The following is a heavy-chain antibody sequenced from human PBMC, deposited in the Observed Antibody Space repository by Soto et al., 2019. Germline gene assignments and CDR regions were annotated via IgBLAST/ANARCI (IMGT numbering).Heavy chain of an antibody. CDR1: GFTFSSYG. CDR3: AKDLGTVTTYDYYYYGMDV. Sequence: GGPLRLSCAASGFTFSSYGMHWVRQAPGKGLEWVAVISYDGSNKYYADSVKGRFTISRDNSKNTLYLQMNSLRAEDTAVYYCAKDLGTVTTYDYYYYGMDVWGQGTTVTVSS. D-gene: IGHD4-17*01. CDR2: ISYDGSNK. V-gene: IGHV3-30*18. J-gene: IGHJ6*02.